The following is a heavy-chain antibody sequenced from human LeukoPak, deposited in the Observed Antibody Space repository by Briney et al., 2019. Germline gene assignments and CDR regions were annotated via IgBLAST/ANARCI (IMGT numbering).Heavy chain of an antibody. CDR3: AQYDFWSGYSI. V-gene: IGHV3-64*01. Sequence: GGSLRLSCAASGFTFGSYAMHWVRQAPGKGLEYVSAISSNGGSTYYANSVKGRFTISRDNSKNTLYLQMGSLRAEDMAVYYCAQYDFWSGYSIWGQGTLVTVSS. CDR1: GFTFGSYA. J-gene: IGHJ4*02. D-gene: IGHD3-3*01. CDR2: ISSNGGST.